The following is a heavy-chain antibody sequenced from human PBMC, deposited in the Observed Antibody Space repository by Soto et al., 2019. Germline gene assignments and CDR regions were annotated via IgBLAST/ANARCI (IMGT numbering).Heavy chain of an antibody. CDR3: ASDFNGDQSYYYYGMDV. D-gene: IGHD4-17*01. CDR1: GFTFSSYS. V-gene: IGHV3-21*01. CDR2: ISSSSSYI. J-gene: IGHJ6*02. Sequence: PRLSCAASGFTFSSYSMNWVRQAPGKGLEWVSSISSSSSYIYYADSVKGRFTISRDNAKNSLYLQMNSLRAEDTAVYCCASDFNGDQSYYYYGMDVWGQGTTVTVSS.